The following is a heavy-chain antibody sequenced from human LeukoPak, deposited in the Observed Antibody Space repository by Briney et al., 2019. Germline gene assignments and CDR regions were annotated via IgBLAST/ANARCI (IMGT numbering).Heavy chain of an antibody. V-gene: IGHV3-7*01. J-gene: IGHJ5*02. D-gene: IGHD2-2*01. CDR3: AKTFSLCTTTGCSKSGDWFDP. CDR1: GFTFSGYW. Sequence: GGSLRLSCAASGFTFSGYWMSWVRQAPGKGLGCVALIDQHGSQKFYVDSVEGRFTISRDNARNSLDLQMYSLRDEDTAVYYCAKTFSLCTTTGCSKSGDWFDPWGQGTLVTVSS. CDR2: IDQHGSQK.